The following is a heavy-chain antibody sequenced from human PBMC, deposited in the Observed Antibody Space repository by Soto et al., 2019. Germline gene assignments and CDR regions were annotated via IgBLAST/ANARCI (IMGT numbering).Heavy chain of an antibody. D-gene: IGHD4-17*01. V-gene: IGHV6-1*01. CDR2: TYYRSKWSY. CDR3: AGEGNVHYGLGY. J-gene: IGHJ4*02. CDR1: GDSVSNTRAT. Sequence: SQTLSLTCAISGDSVSNTRATWNWIRQSPSRGLEWLGRTYYRSKWSYDYAVSVTSRIIIKPDTSKNQFSLQLNSVTPEDTAVYYCAGEGNVHYGLGYGGPGTPVTVSS.